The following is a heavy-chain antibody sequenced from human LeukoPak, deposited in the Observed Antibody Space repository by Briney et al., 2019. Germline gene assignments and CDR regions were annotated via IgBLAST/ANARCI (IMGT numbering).Heavy chain of an antibody. V-gene: IGHV4-59*01. D-gene: IGHD1-26*01. J-gene: IGHJ4*02. Sequence: PSETLSLTCTVSGGSISSYYWSWIRQPPGKGLEWIGYIYYSGSTNYNPSLKSRVTISVDTSKNQFSLKLSSVTAADTAVYYCARVWGSGSYSTVIDYWGQGTLVTVSS. CDR1: GGSISSYY. CDR3: ARVWGSGSYSTVIDY. CDR2: IYYSGST.